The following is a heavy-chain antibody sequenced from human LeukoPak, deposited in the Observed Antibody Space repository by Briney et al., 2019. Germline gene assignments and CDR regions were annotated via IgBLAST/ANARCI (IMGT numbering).Heavy chain of an antibody. CDR1: GYTLTELS. CDR2: FDPEDGET. D-gene: IGHD6-6*01. Sequence: ASAKVSCKVSGYTLTELSMHWVRQTPGKGLEWMGGFDPEDGETIYAQKFQGRVTMTEDTSTDTAYMELSSLRSEDTAVYYCATAPEYSSSSYFDYWGQGTLVTVSS. CDR3: ATAPEYSSSSYFDY. J-gene: IGHJ4*02. V-gene: IGHV1-24*01.